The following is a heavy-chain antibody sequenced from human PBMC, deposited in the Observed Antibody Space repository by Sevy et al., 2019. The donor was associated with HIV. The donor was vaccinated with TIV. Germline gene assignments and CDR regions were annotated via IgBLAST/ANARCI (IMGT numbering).Heavy chain of an antibody. CDR2: IKSKSDGETT. Sequence: GESLKISCAVSGFTFNNAWMNWVRQAPGTGLQWVGLIKSKSDGETTDYAAPVKGRFTISRDDSKNTLFLQMNSLKIEDTAVYYCATAPGYYDSAPFDYWGPGTLVTVSS. V-gene: IGHV3-15*01. CDR1: GFTFNNAW. D-gene: IGHD3-22*01. CDR3: ATAPGYYDSAPFDY. J-gene: IGHJ4*02.